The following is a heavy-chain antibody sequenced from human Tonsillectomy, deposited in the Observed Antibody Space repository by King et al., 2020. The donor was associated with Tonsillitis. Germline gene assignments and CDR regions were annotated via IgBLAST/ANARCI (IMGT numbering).Heavy chain of an antibody. CDR1: GGSIRTGDFY. Sequence: VQLQESGPGLVKPSQTLSLICSVSGGSIRTGDFYWGWIRQPPGKGLEWIGYIYYSGTTNDNPSLQGRVSMSVAASKNQFSLKLRSVTAAVTAAYYCARGEGTTGGFDYWGQGTLVTVSS. D-gene: IGHD1-7*01. V-gene: IGHV4-30-4*01. CDR2: IYYSGTT. J-gene: IGHJ4*02. CDR3: ARGEGTTGGFDY.